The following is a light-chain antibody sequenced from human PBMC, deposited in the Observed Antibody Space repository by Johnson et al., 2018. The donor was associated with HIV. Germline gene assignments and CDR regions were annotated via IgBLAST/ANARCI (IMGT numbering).Light chain of an antibody. CDR2: DNN. Sequence: QSVLTQPPSVSAAPGQKVTISCSGSSSNIGNNYVSWYQQLPGTAPKLLIYDNNKRPSGIPDLFSGSKSGTSATLGITGLQTGDEADYYCGTWDTSLNAFVLGTGTSVIVL. J-gene: IGLJ1*01. CDR3: GTWDTSLNAFV. CDR1: SSNIGNNY. V-gene: IGLV1-51*01.